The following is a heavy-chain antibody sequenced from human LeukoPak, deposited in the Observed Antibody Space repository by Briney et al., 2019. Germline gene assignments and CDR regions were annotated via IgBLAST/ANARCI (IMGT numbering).Heavy chain of an antibody. CDR3: ARVRRLRFLEWLDYFDY. D-gene: IGHD3-3*01. V-gene: IGHV4-34*01. CDR2: INHSGST. CDR1: GGSFSGYY. Sequence: SETLSLTCAVYGGSFSGYYWSWIRQPPGKGLEWIGEINHSGSTNYNPSLKSRVTISVDTSKNQFSLKLSSVTAADTAVYYCARVRRLRFLEWLDYFDYWGQGTLVTVSS. J-gene: IGHJ4*02.